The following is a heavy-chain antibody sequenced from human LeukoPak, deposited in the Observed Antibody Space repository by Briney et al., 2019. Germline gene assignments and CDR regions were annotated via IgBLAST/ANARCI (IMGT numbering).Heavy chain of an antibody. CDR1: GFTFTNYG. J-gene: IGHJ3*02. V-gene: IGHV3-30*03. Sequence: GGSLRLSCAASGFTFTNYGLHWVRQAPGKGLEWVALISTDGGNKNYADSVRGRFTISRDNSKNTLYLQMNSLRAEDMAVYYCAREFSGYAFDIWGQGTMVTVSS. CDR3: AREFSGYAFDI. D-gene: IGHD5-12*01. CDR2: ISTDGGNK.